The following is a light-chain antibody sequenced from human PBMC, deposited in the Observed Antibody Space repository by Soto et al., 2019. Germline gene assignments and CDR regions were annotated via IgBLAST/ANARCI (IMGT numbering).Light chain of an antibody. CDR3: QQYGSSPPLT. CDR2: GAS. V-gene: IGKV3-20*01. Sequence: EIFWTRSPGTLSLSPGERCTLSCSASQSVSSSYLAWYQQKPGQAPRLLIYGASSRATGIPDRFSGSGSGTDFTLTISRLEPEDFAVYYCQQYGSSPPLTFGGGTKVDIK. J-gene: IGKJ4*01. CDR1: QSVSSSY.